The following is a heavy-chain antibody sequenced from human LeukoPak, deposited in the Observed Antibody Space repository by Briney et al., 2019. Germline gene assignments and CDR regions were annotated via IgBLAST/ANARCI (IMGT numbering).Heavy chain of an antibody. D-gene: IGHD2-21*02. CDR3: ARSGVAVTDYFDY. CDR1: GGSISSGGYY. V-gene: IGHV4-31*03. J-gene: IGHJ4*02. CDR2: IYYSGST. Sequence: SETLSLTCTVSGGSISSGGYYWSWIRQRPGKGLEWIGYIYYSGSTYYNPSLKSRVTISVDTSKNQFSLKLSSVTAADTAVYYCARSGVAVTDYFDYWGQGTLVTVSS.